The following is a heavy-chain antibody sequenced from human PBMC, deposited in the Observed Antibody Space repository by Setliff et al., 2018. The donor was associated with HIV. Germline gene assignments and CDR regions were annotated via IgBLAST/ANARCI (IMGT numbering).Heavy chain of an antibody. CDR2: LFYNGAT. J-gene: IGHJ4*01. D-gene: IGHD6-19*01. CDR1: GGSISSDSYY. CDR3: ARHFRYPGIAVAGIDY. V-gene: IGHV4-39*01. Sequence: SQTLSLTCTVSGGSISSDSYYWGWIRQPPGKGLESIGTLFYNGATYYSPSLKGRVIISVDTSKNQFSLRLTSVTAADTAVYYCARHFRYPGIAVAGIDYWGQGTLVTVSS.